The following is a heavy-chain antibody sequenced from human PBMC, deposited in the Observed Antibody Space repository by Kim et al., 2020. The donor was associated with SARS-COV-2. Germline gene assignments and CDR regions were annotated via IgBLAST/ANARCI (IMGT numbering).Heavy chain of an antibody. J-gene: IGHJ2*01. Sequence: SETLSLTCTVSGGSISSSSYYWGWIRQPPGKGLEWIGNIYYSGSTYYNPSLKSRVTISVDTSKNQFSLKLSSVTAADTAVYYCARLMGFKTIIVVVTPHCYFALWGRGTLVTVSS. CDR3: ARLMGFKTIIVVVTPHCYFAL. D-gene: IGHD3-22*01. CDR2: IYYSGST. CDR1: GGSISSSSYY. V-gene: IGHV4-39*01.